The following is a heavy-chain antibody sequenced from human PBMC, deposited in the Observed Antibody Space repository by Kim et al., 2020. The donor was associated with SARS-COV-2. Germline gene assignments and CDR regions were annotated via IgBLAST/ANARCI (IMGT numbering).Heavy chain of an antibody. CDR3: AKDRGSREYYFDY. D-gene: IGHD3-10*01. CDR1: GFTFSSYG. Sequence: GGSLRLSCAASGFTFSSYGMHWVRQAPGKGLEWVAVISYDGSNKYYADSVKGRFTISRDNSKNTLYLQMNSLRAEDTAVYYCAKDRGSREYYFDYWGQGTLVTVSS. J-gene: IGHJ4*02. CDR2: ISYDGSNK. V-gene: IGHV3-30*18.